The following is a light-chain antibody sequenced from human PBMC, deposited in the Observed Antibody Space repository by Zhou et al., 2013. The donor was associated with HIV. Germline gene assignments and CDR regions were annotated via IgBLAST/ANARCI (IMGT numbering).Light chain of an antibody. Sequence: EIVLAQSPGTLSLSPGERATLSCRASQSVSSNYLAWYQQKPGQAPRLLIYGTSNRATGIPPRFSGSGSGTDFTLTINSLEPEDFAVYYCQQRMTFGQG. J-gene: IGKJ5*01. V-gene: IGKV3D-20*02. CDR1: QSVSSNY. CDR2: GTS. CDR3: QQRMT.